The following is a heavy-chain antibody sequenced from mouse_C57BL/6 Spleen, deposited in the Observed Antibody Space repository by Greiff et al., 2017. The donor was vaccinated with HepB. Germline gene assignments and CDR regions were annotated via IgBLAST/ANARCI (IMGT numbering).Heavy chain of an antibody. V-gene: IGHV5-16*01. CDR3: ARDRNYGSSYGYFDV. CDR1: GFTFSDYY. CDR2: INYDGSST. J-gene: IGHJ1*03. D-gene: IGHD1-1*01. Sequence: EVKLVESEGGLVQPGSSMKLSCTASGFTFSDYYIAWVRQVPEKGLEWVANINYDGSSTYYLDSLKSRFIISRDNAKNILYLQMSSLKSEDTATYYCARDRNYGSSYGYFDVWGTGTTVTVSS.